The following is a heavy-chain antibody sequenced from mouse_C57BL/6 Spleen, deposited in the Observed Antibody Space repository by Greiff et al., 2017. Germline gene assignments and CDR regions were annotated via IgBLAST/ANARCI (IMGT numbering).Heavy chain of an antibody. CDR1: GYTFTTYP. CDR2: FHPYNDDT. J-gene: IGHJ1*03. V-gene: IGHV1-47*01. CDR3: ARRDYEVDLDD. D-gene: IGHD2-4*01. Sequence: QVQLQQSGAELVKPGASVKMSCMASGYTFTTYPIEWMKQNHGKSLEWIGNFHPYNDDTKYNEKFKGKATLTVEKSSSTVYLQLRRVTSDDSAVYYCARRDYEVDLDDWGTGTTLTAAS.